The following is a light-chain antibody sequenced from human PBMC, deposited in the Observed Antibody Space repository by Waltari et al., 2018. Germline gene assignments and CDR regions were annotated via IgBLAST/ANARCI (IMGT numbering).Light chain of an antibody. V-gene: IGKV1-5*01. Sequence: DIQMTQSPSTLSASVGDRVTITCRASQSISSWLAWYQQKPGKAPKLLIYDASSLESGVPSRLSGSGSGTEFTLTISSLQPDDFATYYCQQYNSYSVTFGQGTKVEIK. J-gene: IGKJ1*01. CDR2: DAS. CDR3: QQYNSYSVT. CDR1: QSISSW.